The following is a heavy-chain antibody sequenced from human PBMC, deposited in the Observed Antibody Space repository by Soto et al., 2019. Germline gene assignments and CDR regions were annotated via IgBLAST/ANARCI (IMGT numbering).Heavy chain of an antibody. Sequence: QVQLVESGGGVVQPGRSLRLSCAASGFTFSSYAMHWVRQAPGKGLEWVAVISYDGSNKYYADSVKGRFTISRDNSKNTLYLQMNSLRAEDTAVYYCARDLGYGDYPAFDYWGQGTLVTVSS. J-gene: IGHJ4*02. CDR1: GFTFSSYA. V-gene: IGHV3-30-3*01. CDR3: ARDLGYGDYPAFDY. D-gene: IGHD4-17*01. CDR2: ISYDGSNK.